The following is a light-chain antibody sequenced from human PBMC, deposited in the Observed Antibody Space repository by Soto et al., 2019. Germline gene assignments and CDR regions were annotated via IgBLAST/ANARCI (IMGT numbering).Light chain of an antibody. J-gene: IGLJ3*02. CDR2: EVT. CDR3: SSHAGIINVV. V-gene: IGLV2-8*01. Sequence: QSALTQPPSASGSPGQSVTISCTGTSSDVGGYNYVSWYQQHPGKALKLMIYEVTKPPSGVPDRFSGSKSGNTASLTVSGLLAEDEADYYCSSHAGIINVVFGGGTKLTVL. CDR1: SSDVGGYNY.